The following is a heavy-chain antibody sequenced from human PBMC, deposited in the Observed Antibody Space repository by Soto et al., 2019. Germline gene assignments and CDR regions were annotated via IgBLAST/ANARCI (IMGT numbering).Heavy chain of an antibody. J-gene: IGHJ3*02. CDR1: GGTFSIYS. D-gene: IGHD3-16*01. CDR2: IIPIFGTA. CDR3: ARDLDVSGSLWAFDI. V-gene: IGHV1-69*13. Sequence: SVKVSCKASGGTFSIYSISWVRQAPGQGLEWMGGIIPIFGTANYAQKFQGRVTITADESTSTAYMELSSLRSEDTAVYYCARDLDVSGSLWAFDIWGQGTMVTVXS.